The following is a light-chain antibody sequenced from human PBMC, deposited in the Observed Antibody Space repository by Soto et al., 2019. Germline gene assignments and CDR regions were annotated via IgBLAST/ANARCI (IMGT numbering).Light chain of an antibody. CDR1: QSISNH. V-gene: IGKV1-17*01. CDR3: QQYKSYSLN. CDR2: AAS. Sequence: DIQMPQSPSSLSASVEYRLIITFRASQSISNHLNWYQQKPGKAPKLLIFAASSLQRGVPSRFSGSGSGTEFTLTISSLQPDDFATYYCQQYKSYSLNFGGGTKVDIK. J-gene: IGKJ4*01.